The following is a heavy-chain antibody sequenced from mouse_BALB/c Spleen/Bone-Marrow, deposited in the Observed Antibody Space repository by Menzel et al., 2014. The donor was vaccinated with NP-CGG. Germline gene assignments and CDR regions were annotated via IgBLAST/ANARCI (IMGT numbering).Heavy chain of an antibody. D-gene: IGHD2-1*01. J-gene: IGHJ4*01. CDR1: GFSLTRYG. V-gene: IGHV2-6-1*01. CDR3: ARNGNFFAMDS. Sequence: VQRVESGPGLVPPSQRLSITCTISGFSLTRYGVHWVRQPPGKGLEWLVVIWSDGSTTYNSALKSRLSITKDNSKSXVSLKMNSLQTDDTAMYYCARNGNFFAMDSWGQGTSVTVSS. CDR2: IWSDGST.